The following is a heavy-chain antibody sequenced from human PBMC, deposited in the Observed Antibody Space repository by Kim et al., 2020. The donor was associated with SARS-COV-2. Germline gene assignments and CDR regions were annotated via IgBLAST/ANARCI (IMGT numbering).Heavy chain of an antibody. CDR1: GYTFTSYD. J-gene: IGHJ6*02. D-gene: IGHD3-10*01. CDR3: ALLRSGSYPRRKLYGMDV. CDR2: MNPNSGNT. Sequence: ASVKVSCKASGYTFTSYDINWVRQATGQGLEWMGWMNPNSGNTGYAQKFQGRVTMTRNTSISTAYMELSSLRSEDTAVYYCALLRSGSYPRRKLYGMDVWGQGTTVTVSS. V-gene: IGHV1-8*01.